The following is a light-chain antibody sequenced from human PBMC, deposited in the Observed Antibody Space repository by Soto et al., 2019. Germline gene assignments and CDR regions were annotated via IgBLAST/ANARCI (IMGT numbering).Light chain of an antibody. CDR2: AAS. CDR3: QQSYGIPPT. V-gene: IGKV1-39*01. J-gene: IGKJ1*01. CDR1: QSVSTY. Sequence: DIQMTQSPSSLSASVGDRVTITCRASQSVSTYFNWYQQKPGKAPNLLIYAASNLQSGVPSRFSGTGSGTDFTLTISSLQPEDSATYYCQQSYGIPPTFGQGNKVEIK.